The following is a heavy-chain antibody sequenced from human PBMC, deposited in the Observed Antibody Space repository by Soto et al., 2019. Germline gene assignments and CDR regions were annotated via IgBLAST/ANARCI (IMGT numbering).Heavy chain of an antibody. CDR3: ARGIDHYGSGSFSQGDY. J-gene: IGHJ4*02. D-gene: IGHD3-10*01. CDR2: ISSNGNTI. V-gene: IGHV3-11*01. Sequence: QVQLVESGGDLVKPGGSLRLSCAAFGFTFRDHYMNWIRQVPGKGLEWVAHISSNGNTIYYAESVKGRFTISRDNAKNSLDLQMNSLRAEDTAVYYCARGIDHYGSGSFSQGDYWGLGTLVTVSS. CDR1: GFTFRDHY.